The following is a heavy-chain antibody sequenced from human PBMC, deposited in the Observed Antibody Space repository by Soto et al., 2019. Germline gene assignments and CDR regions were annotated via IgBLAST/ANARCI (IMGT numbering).Heavy chain of an antibody. CDR1: GGSVSSGSYY. CDR3: AEGSPLFFGVVAY. Sequence: SETLSLTCTVSGGSVSSGSYYWSWIRQPPGKGLEWIGYIYYSGSTNYNPSLKSRVTISVDTSKNQFSLKLSSVTAADTAVYYCAEGSPLFFGVVAYGARGPLVPVSS. V-gene: IGHV4-61*01. CDR2: IYYSGST. D-gene: IGHD3-3*01. J-gene: IGHJ4*02.